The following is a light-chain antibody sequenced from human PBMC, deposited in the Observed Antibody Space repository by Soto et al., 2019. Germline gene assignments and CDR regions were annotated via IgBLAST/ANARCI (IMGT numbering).Light chain of an antibody. J-gene: IGLJ1*01. V-gene: IGLV3-21*02. CDR2: DDA. Sequence: LTQPPSVSVAPGQTARITCGGHNIGSESVHWYQQKPGQAPVLVVCDDADRPSGIPERFSGSNSGNTATLTISRVEAGDEADYYCQVWDSSSDHYVFGTGTKVTVL. CDR3: QVWDSSSDHYV. CDR1: NIGSES.